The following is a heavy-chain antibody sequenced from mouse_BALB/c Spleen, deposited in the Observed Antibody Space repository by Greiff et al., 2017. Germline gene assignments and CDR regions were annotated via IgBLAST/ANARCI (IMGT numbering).Heavy chain of an antibody. Sequence: EVMLVESGGGLVKPGGSLKLSCAASGFTFSDYYMYWVRQTPEKRLEWVATISDGGSYTYYPDSVKGRFTISRDNAKNNLYLQMSSLKSEDTAMYYCARGWDYDPAWFAYWGQGTLVTVSA. V-gene: IGHV5-4*02. D-gene: IGHD2-4*01. J-gene: IGHJ3*01. CDR2: ISDGGSYT. CDR3: ARGWDYDPAWFAY. CDR1: GFTFSDYY.